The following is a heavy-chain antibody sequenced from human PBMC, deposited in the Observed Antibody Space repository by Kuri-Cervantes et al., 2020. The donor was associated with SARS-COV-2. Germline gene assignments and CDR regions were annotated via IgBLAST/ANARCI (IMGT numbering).Heavy chain of an antibody. CDR3: AGGAEGSPFDY. Sequence: SQTLSLTCAVYGGSFSGYYWSWIRQPPGKGLEWIGEIDHSESTNYNPSLKSRVTISVDTSKNQFSLKLSSVTAADTAVYYCAGGAEGSPFDYWGQGTLVTVSS. D-gene: IGHD6-13*01. CDR2: IDHSEST. CDR1: GGSFSGYY. J-gene: IGHJ4*02. V-gene: IGHV4-34*01.